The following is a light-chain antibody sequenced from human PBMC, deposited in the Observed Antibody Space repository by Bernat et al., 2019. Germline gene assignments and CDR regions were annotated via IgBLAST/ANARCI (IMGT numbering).Light chain of an antibody. CDR2: EVT. CDR3: SSYAHTNNLL. J-gene: IGLJ3*02. Sequence: QSALTQPPSASGSPGQSVTISCTGTSSDVGGYNYVSWYQQHPGKAPKLMIYEVTKRPSGVPDRFSGSKSGNTASLTVSGLQAEDEADYYCSSYAHTNNLLFGAGTKLTVL. V-gene: IGLV2-8*01. CDR1: SSDVGGYNY.